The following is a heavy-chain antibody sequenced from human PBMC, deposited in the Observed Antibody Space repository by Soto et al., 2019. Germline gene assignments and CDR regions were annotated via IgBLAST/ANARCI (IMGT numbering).Heavy chain of an antibody. J-gene: IGHJ6*03. V-gene: IGHV1-69*02. CDR1: GGTFSSYT. Sequence: ASVKVSCKASGGTFSSYTISWVRQAPGQGLEWMGRIIPILGIANYAQKFQGRVTITADKSTSTAYMELSSLRSEDTAVYYCARGGNGGAVAGLYYYYYMDVWGKGTTVTV. CDR3: ARGGNGGAVAGLYYYYYMDV. D-gene: IGHD6-19*01. CDR2: IIPILGIA.